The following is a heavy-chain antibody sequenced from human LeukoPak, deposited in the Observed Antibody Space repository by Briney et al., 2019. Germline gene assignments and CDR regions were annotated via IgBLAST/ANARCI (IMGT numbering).Heavy chain of an antibody. D-gene: IGHD4-23*01. Sequence: PGGSLRLSCAASGFSFSSNGIHGVRQAPGRGLEGVAFILYDGRYYADSVKGRFTISRDNSKNTLYLQMDSLRAEDTAVYYCAKDISGGNSETYIDYWGQGTLVAVSS. V-gene: IGHV3-30*02. CDR3: AKDISGGNSETYIDY. CDR1: GFSFSSNG. J-gene: IGHJ4*02. CDR2: ILYDGR.